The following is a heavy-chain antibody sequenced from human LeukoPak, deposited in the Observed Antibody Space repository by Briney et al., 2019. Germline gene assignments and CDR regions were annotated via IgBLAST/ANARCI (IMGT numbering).Heavy chain of an antibody. CDR2: ISGNGGST. D-gene: IGHD2-15*01. Sequence: PGGSLRLSCAASGFTFSSYAMSWVRQAPGKGLEWVSAISGNGGSTYYADSVKGRFTISRDNSKNTLYLQMNSLRAEDTAVYYCAKEGFYCSGGSCYSFYYYYMDVWGKGTTVTVSS. CDR3: AKEGFYCSGGSCYSFYYYYMDV. CDR1: GFTFSSYA. V-gene: IGHV3-23*01. J-gene: IGHJ6*03.